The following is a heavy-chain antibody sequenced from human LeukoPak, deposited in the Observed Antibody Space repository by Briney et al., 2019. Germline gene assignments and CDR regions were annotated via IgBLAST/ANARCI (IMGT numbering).Heavy chain of an antibody. D-gene: IGHD1-7*01. V-gene: IGHV1-18*01. CDR3: ARGPRTSLTDYYGMDV. CDR2: IGAYNGNT. Sequence: ASVKVSCKASGYTFTSYGISWVRQAPGQGLEWMGWIGAYNGNTNYAQNLQGRVTMTTDTSTSTAYMELRSLRSDDTAVYYCARGPRTSLTDYYGMDVWGQGTTVTVSS. J-gene: IGHJ6*02. CDR1: GYTFTSYG.